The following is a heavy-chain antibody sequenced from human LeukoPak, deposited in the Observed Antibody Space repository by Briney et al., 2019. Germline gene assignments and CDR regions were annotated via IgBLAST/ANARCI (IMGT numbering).Heavy chain of an antibody. D-gene: IGHD6-13*01. Sequence: PSETLSLTCTVSGGSISNYYWSWIRQPPGKGLEWIGYIYYSGSTNYNPSLKSRVTISVDTSKNQFSLKLSSVTAADTAVYYCALGGAAAAGRVDYWGQGTLVTVSS. CDR3: ALGGAAAAGRVDY. CDR2: IYYSGST. V-gene: IGHV4-59*01. CDR1: GGSISNYY. J-gene: IGHJ4*02.